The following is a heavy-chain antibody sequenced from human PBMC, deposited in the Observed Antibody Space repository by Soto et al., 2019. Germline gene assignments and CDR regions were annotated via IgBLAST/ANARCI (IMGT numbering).Heavy chain of an antibody. V-gene: IGHV2-70*13. CDR3: ARYVSGSRDYFGMDV. D-gene: IGHD3-10*01. CDR2: IDWDDDK. Sequence: SGPTLVNPTQTLTLTCTFSGFSLSTSGMCVSRIRQPPGKALEWLAFIDWDDDKYYSTSLKTRLTISKDTSKNQVVLIMTNMDPVDTATYYCARYVSGSRDYFGMDVWGQGTTVTVSS. J-gene: IGHJ6*02. CDR1: GFSLSTSGMC.